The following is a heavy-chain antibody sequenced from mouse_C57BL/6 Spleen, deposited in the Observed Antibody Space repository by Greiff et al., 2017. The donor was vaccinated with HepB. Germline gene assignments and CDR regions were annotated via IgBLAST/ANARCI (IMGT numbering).Heavy chain of an antibody. Sequence: QVQLQQPGAELVRPGSSVKLSCKASGYTFTSYWMHWVKQRPIQGLEWIGNIDPSDSETHYNQKFKDKATLTVDKSSSTAYMRLSSLTSEDSAVYYCARENWDRDFDYWGQGTTLTVSS. CDR1: GYTFTSYW. CDR2: IDPSDSET. J-gene: IGHJ2*01. CDR3: ARENWDRDFDY. D-gene: IGHD4-1*01. V-gene: IGHV1-52*01.